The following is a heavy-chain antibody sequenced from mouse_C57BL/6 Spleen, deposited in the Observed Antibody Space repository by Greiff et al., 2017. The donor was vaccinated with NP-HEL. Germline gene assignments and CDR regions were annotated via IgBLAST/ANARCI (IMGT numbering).Heavy chain of an antibody. V-gene: IGHV1-84*01. Sequence: QVHVKQSGPELVKPGASVKISCKASGYTFTDYYINWVKQRPGQGLEWIGWIYTGSGNTKYKEKFKGKVTVTVDTSSSTAYMQLSSLTSEDSAVYFCARRYGNSYWYFDVWGTGTTVTVAS. CDR3: ARRYGNSYWYFDV. J-gene: IGHJ1*03. CDR1: GYTFTDYY. D-gene: IGHD1-1*01. CDR2: IYTGSGNT.